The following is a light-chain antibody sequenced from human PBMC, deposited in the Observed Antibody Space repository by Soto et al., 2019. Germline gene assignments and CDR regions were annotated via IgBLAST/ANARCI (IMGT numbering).Light chain of an antibody. CDR1: SSDIGGYNS. CDR3: SSFTTSHTLI. J-gene: IGLJ2*01. Sequence: QSALTQSPSASGSPGQSVTISCTGTSSDIGGYNSVSWYQQHPGKAPKVMIYDVTKRPSGVPDRFSGSKSGNTASLTVSALQAEDEADYYCSSFTTSHTLIFGGGTKVTVL. CDR2: DVT. V-gene: IGLV2-8*01.